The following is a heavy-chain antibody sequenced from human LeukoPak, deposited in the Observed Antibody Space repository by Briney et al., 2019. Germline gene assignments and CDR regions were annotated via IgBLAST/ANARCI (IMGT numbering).Heavy chain of an antibody. J-gene: IGHJ4*02. CDR3: AKDISGYDYVWGSYPLPNFDY. D-gene: IGHD3-16*02. V-gene: IGHV3-9*01. CDR1: GFTFDDYA. Sequence: GRSLRLSCAASGFTFDDYAMHWVRQAPGKGLEWVSGISWNSGSIGYADSVKGRFTISRDNAKNSLYLQMNSLRAEDTALYYCAKDISGYDYVWGSYPLPNFDYWGQGTLVTVSS. CDR2: ISWNSGSI.